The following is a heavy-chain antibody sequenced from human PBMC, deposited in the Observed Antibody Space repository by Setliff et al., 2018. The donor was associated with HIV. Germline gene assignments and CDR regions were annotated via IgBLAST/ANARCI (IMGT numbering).Heavy chain of an antibody. Sequence: ASVKVSCKASGYTFTTYHMHWLRQAPGQGLEWMGIINPKNRSTTYAQRFQDRVTMTSDTSTSTFYMELSSLKSEDTAVYYCTGSLYYYASGIHFGVYWGQGTPVTVSS. V-gene: IGHV1-46*01. CDR3: TGSLYYYASGIHFGVY. CDR1: GYTFTTYH. D-gene: IGHD3-10*01. CDR2: INPKNRST. J-gene: IGHJ4*02.